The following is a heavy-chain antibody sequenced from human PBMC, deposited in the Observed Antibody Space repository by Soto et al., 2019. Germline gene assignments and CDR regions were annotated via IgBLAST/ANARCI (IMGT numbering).Heavy chain of an antibody. J-gene: IGHJ4*02. V-gene: IGHV3-21*01. CDR2: ISSSSSYI. CDR3: ARPGDYDFWSGYL. D-gene: IGHD3-3*01. Sequence: GESLKISCAASGFTFSSYSMNWVRHAPGKGLGRVSYISSSSSYIYYADSVKGKFTISRDNAKNTLYLQMNSLRAEDTAVYYCARPGDYDFWSGYLWGQGTQVTVSS. CDR1: GFTFSSYS.